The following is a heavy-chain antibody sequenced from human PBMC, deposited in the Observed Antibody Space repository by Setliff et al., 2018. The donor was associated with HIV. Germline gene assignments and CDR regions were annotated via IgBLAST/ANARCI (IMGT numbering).Heavy chain of an antibody. J-gene: IGHJ4*02. CDR3: AKEVSGGGWPRWGDQ. V-gene: IGHV3-23*01. Sequence: PGGSLRLSCAASGFTFSNYAMTWVRQAAGKGLEWVSAISSSGINTYYIDSVKGRFIISRDNSRNTLYLQLNSLRVEDTAVYFCAKEVSGGGWPRWGDQWGQGTRVTVS. CDR2: ISSSGINT. CDR1: GFTFSNYA. D-gene: IGHD6-19*01.